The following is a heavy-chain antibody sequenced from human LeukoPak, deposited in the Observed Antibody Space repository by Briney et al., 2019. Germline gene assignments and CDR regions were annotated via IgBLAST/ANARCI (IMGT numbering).Heavy chain of an antibody. CDR3: ARDLDGSGSYYTDY. V-gene: IGHV1-18*01. CDR1: GYTFIGYG. Sequence: ASVKVSCKASGYTFIGYGINWVRQAPGQGREGMGWIRVYNGNPNYAQRFQGRVTMTTDTSTSTAYMELRSLRSDDTAVYYCARDLDGSGSYYTDYWGQGTLVTVSS. J-gene: IGHJ4*02. CDR2: IRVYNGNP. D-gene: IGHD3-10*01.